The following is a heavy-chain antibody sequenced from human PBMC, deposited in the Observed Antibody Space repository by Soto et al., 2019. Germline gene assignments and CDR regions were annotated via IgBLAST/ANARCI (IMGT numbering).Heavy chain of an antibody. CDR2: IKSKGDTT. Sequence: PGGSLRLSCSAFGFTFSDYGMHWVRQAPGKGLEFVSAIKSKGDTTYYADYVRGRFTITRDNSKNTLYLQMSSLRGDDTAVYYCVKDRSLAVADVYSFDYWGPGTLVTVSS. D-gene: IGHD6-19*01. J-gene: IGHJ4*02. CDR1: GFTFSDYG. V-gene: IGHV3-64D*06. CDR3: VKDRSLAVADVYSFDY.